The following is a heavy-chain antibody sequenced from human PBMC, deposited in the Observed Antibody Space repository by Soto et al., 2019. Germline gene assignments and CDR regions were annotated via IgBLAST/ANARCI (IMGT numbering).Heavy chain of an antibody. CDR3: ARKDKSGYFNWFDP. D-gene: IGHD3-22*01. J-gene: IGHJ5*02. CDR2: IFPSDSDT. V-gene: IGHV5-51*01. Sequence: PGESLKISCRSSGYRFTSYWIAWVRQMPGKGLEWMGIIFPSDSDTRYSPSFQGQVTISADRSTSTVFLQWASLKASDTAVYFCARKDKSGYFNWFDPWGQGTLVTVSS. CDR1: GYRFTSYW.